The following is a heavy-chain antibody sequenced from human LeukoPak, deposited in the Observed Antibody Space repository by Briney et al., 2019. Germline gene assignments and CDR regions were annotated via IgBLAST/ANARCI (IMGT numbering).Heavy chain of an antibody. Sequence: GGSLRLSCAASGFTFSSYSMNWVRQAPGKGLEWASSISSSISYIYYADSVKGRFTISRDNAKNSLYLQMNSLRAEDTAVYYCARVRIVGATRADYWGQGTLVTVSS. CDR3: ARVRIVGATRADY. V-gene: IGHV3-21*01. CDR2: ISSSISYI. J-gene: IGHJ4*02. CDR1: GFTFSSYS. D-gene: IGHD1-26*01.